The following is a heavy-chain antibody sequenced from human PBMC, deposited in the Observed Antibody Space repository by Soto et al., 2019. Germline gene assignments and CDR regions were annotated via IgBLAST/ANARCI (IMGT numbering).Heavy chain of an antibody. CDR2: IYYSGST. V-gene: IGHV4-30-4*01. Sequence: QVQLQESGPGLVKPSQTLYLTCTVSGGSISSGDYYWSWIRQPPGKGLEWIGYIYYSGSTYYNPSLKSRVTISVDTSKNQCSRKLSSVTAADTAVYSCARVWLRSSGGIDYWGQGTLVTVSS. D-gene: IGHD3-10*01. J-gene: IGHJ4*02. CDR3: ARVWLRSSGGIDY. CDR1: GGSISSGDYY.